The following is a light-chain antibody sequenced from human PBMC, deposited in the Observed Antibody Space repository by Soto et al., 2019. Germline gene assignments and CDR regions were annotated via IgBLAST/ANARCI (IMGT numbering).Light chain of an antibody. CDR3: QSYDSSLSGSGV. CDR1: SSNIGAGYD. V-gene: IGLV1-40*01. CDR2: GNS. J-gene: IGLJ1*01. Sequence: QSVLTRPPLVSGVPGQRVTISCTGSSSNIGAGYDVHWYQQLPGTAPKLLIYGNSNRPSGVPDRFSGSKSGTSASLAITGLQAEDEADYYCQSYDSSLSGSGVFGTGTKVTVL.